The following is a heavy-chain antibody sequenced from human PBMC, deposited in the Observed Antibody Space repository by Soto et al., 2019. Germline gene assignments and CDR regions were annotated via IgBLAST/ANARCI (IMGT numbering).Heavy chain of an antibody. Sequence: SETLSLTCAVYGGSFSGYYWSWIRQPPGKGLEWIGEINHSGSTNYNPSLKSRVTISVDTSKNQFSLKLSSVTAADTAVYYCARASYYYDSSGYPTRDFDYWGQGTLVTVSS. CDR3: ARASYYYDSSGYPTRDFDY. J-gene: IGHJ4*02. CDR2: INHSGST. D-gene: IGHD3-22*01. CDR1: GGSFSGYY. V-gene: IGHV4-34*01.